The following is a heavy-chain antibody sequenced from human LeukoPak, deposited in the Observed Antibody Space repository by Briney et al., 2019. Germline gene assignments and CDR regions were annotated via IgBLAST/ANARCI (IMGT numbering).Heavy chain of an antibody. J-gene: IGHJ3*01. CDR2: IYPGDSGP. CDR1: GYSFTSYC. CDR3: GMSGDRVPLQDDVFDV. D-gene: IGHD1-26*01. V-gene: IGHV5-51*01. Sequence: GESLKISCKVSGYSFTSYCIGWVRPMPGKGLEWMGIIYPGDSGPTYSPSFRGQVTISVDKSINTAYLQWSSLQASDTAMYYCGMSGDRVPLQDDVFDVWGQGTMVTVST.